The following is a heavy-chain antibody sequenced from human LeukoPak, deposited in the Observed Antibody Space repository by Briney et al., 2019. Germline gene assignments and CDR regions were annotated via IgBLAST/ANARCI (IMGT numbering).Heavy chain of an antibody. D-gene: IGHD4-17*01. CDR1: GFTFSSYW. J-gene: IGHJ4*02. V-gene: IGHV3-7*01. Sequence: GGSLRLSCAASGFTFSSYWVSWVRQAPGKGLEWVANIKQDGSEKYYVDSVKGRFTISRDNAKNSLYLQMNSLRAEDTAVYYCARADIYGDYYFDYWGQGALVTVSS. CDR2: IKQDGSEK. CDR3: ARADIYGDYYFDY.